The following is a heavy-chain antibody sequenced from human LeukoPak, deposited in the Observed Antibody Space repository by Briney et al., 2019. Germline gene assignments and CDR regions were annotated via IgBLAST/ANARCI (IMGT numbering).Heavy chain of an antibody. CDR2: VNHSGST. CDR1: GGSFSGYY. Sequence: KPSETLSLTCAVYGGSFSGYYWSWIRQPPGKGLEWIGEVNHSGSTNYNPSLKSRVTISVDTSKNQFSLKLSSVTAADTAVYYCARVKLVLRFSVWFRRGNWFDPWGQGTLVTVSS. V-gene: IGHV4-34*01. D-gene: IGHD3-3*01. CDR3: ARVKLVLRFSVWFRRGNWFDP. J-gene: IGHJ5*02.